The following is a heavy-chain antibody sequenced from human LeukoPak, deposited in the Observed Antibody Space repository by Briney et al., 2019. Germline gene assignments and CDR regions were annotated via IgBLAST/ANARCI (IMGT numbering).Heavy chain of an antibody. D-gene: IGHD2-2*01. CDR2: INHSGST. CDR1: GGSFSGYY. CDR3: ARQDIVVVPADAFDI. Sequence: SEILSLTCAVYGGSFSGYYWSWIRQPPGKGLEWIGEINHSGSTNYNPSLKSRVTISVDTSKNQFSLKLSSVTAADTAVYYCARQDIVVVPADAFDIWGQGTMVTVSS. V-gene: IGHV4-34*01. J-gene: IGHJ3*02.